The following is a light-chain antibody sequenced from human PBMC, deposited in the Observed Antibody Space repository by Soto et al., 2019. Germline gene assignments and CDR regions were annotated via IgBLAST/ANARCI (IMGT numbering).Light chain of an antibody. V-gene: IGKV3-15*01. Sequence: EIVMTQSPATLAGSPGETVTLSCRASQSLSGNLAWYQQKPGQAPRLLIYGASTRATGIPARFSGSGSGTEFTLTISSLQSEDFAVYYCQQYNNWPYTFGQGTKVDIK. J-gene: IGKJ2*01. CDR1: QSLSGN. CDR2: GAS. CDR3: QQYNNWPYT.